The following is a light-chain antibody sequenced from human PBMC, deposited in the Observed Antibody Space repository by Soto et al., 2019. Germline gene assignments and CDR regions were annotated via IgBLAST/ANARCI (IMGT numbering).Light chain of an antibody. CDR1: QTIDNT. CDR2: DAS. Sequence: EIVMTQSPATLSLSPGERATLSCGASQTIDNTLAWYQRKPGQAPRLLIYDASTRATGVPARFSGSGSGTDFTLTISSLQSEDFAVYYCQHYNYWPYTFGQGTKVDIK. CDR3: QHYNYWPYT. V-gene: IGKV3-15*01. J-gene: IGKJ2*01.